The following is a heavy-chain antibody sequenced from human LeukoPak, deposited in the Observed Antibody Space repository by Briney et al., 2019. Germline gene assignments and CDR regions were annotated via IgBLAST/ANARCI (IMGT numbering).Heavy chain of an antibody. Sequence: PGGSLRLSCAASGFTVSSNYMSWVRQAPGKGLEWVSVISGSGGSTYYADSVKGRFTISRDNSKNTLYLQMNSLRAEDTAVYYCARDPYYYDSSGRVWGQGTLVTVSS. CDR2: ISGSGGST. V-gene: IGHV3-53*05. CDR3: ARDPYYYDSSGRV. CDR1: GFTVSSNY. J-gene: IGHJ4*02. D-gene: IGHD3-22*01.